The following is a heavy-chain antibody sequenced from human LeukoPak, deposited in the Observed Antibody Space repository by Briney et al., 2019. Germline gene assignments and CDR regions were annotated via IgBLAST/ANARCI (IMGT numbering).Heavy chain of an antibody. CDR1: GFTFSSNW. CDR2: VKQDGSET. D-gene: IGHD5-18*01. Sequence: PGGSLRLSCAASGFTFSSNWMSWVRQAPGKGLEWVANVKQDGSETYYVDSVKGRFTISRDNAKNSLFLQMNTLRDEDTAVYYCARAYSYAFEPWGQGTLVTVSS. J-gene: IGHJ5*02. V-gene: IGHV3-7*04. CDR3: ARAYSYAFEP.